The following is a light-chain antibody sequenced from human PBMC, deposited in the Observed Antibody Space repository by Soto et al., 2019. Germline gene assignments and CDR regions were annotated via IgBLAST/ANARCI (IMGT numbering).Light chain of an antibody. J-gene: IGKJ4*01. CDR3: QQYGSSPLT. Sequence: EIVLTQSPATLSLSPLERATLSCRASQSVSSYLAWYQQKPGQAPRLLIYGASSRATGIPDRFSGSGSGTDFTLTISRLEPEDFAAYYCQQYGSSPLTFGGGTKVDIK. V-gene: IGKV3-20*01. CDR1: QSVSSY. CDR2: GAS.